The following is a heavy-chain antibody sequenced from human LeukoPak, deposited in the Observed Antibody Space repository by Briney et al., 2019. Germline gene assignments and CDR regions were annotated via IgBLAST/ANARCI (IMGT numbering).Heavy chain of an antibody. CDR3: ARVSSADYYFDY. J-gene: IGHJ4*02. Sequence: GGSLRLSCAASGFTFSSYSMNWVRQAPGKGLEWVSYISSSGSTIYYADSVKGRFTISRDNAKKSLYLQMNSLRAEDAAVYYCARVSSADYYFDYWGQGTLVTVSS. CDR2: ISSSGSTI. V-gene: IGHV3-48*04. CDR1: GFTFSSYS. D-gene: IGHD3-22*01.